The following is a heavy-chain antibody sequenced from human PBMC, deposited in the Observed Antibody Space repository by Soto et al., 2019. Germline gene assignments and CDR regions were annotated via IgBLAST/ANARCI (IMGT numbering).Heavy chain of an antibody. D-gene: IGHD6-13*01. CDR1: GFTFSSYE. Sequence: TGGSLRLSCAASGFTFSSYEMNWVRQAPGKGLEWVSYISSSGSTIYYADSVKGRFTISRDNAKNSLYLQMNSLRAEDTAVYYCARDRWDSSSPFDYWGQGTLVTVSS. J-gene: IGHJ4*02. CDR2: ISSSGSTI. CDR3: ARDRWDSSSPFDY. V-gene: IGHV3-48*03.